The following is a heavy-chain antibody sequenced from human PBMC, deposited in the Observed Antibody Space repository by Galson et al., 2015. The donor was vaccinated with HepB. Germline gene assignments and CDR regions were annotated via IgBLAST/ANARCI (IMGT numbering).Heavy chain of an antibody. D-gene: IGHD3-3*01. J-gene: IGHJ4*02. Sequence: SLRLSCAASGFTFSSYAMHWVRQAPGKGLEYVSAISSNGGSTYYADSVKGRFTISRDNSKNTLYLQMSSLRAEDTAVYYCVKAIYVLRFLEWSRPDYWGQGTLVTVSS. CDR1: GFTFSSYA. CDR3: VKAIYVLRFLEWSRPDY. CDR2: ISSNGGST. V-gene: IGHV3-64D*06.